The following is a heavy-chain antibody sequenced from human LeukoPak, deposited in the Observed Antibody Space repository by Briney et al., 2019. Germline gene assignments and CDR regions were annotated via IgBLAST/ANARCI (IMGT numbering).Heavy chain of an antibody. J-gene: IGHJ4*02. CDR3: ARLARRVYSDPTVSYFDY. Sequence: PGGSLRLSCAASGFTFSGYYMSSSSSYTNYADSVKGRFTISRDNAKNSLYLQMNSLRAEDTAVYYCARLARRVYSDPTVSYFDYWGQGTLVTVSS. CDR1: GFTFSGYY. D-gene: IGHD4-17*01. CDR2: SSSSYT. V-gene: IGHV3-11*06.